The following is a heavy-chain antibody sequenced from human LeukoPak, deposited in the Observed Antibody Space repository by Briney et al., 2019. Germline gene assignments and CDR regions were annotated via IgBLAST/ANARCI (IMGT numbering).Heavy chain of an antibody. CDR3: AREASSRDTAMTIGWY. V-gene: IGHV1-46*01. CDR2: INPSGGST. D-gene: IGHD5-18*01. CDR1: GYTFTSYY. Sequence: ASVTVSCKASGYTFTSYYVHWVRQAPGQGLEWMGIINPSGGSTSYAQKFQGRVTMTRDTSTSTVYMELSSLRSEDTAVYYCAREASSRDTAMTIGWYWGQGTLVTVSS. J-gene: IGHJ4*02.